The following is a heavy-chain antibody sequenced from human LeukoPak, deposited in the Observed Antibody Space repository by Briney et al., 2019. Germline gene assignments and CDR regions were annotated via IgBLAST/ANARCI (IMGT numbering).Heavy chain of an antibody. CDR3: TTRSKRPEYYYDSSGLDY. CDR1: GFTFSNAW. CDR2: IKSKTDGGTT. V-gene: IGHV3-15*01. J-gene: IGHJ4*02. D-gene: IGHD3-22*01. Sequence: PGGSLRLSCAAPGFTFSNAWMSWVRQAPGKGLEWVGRIKSKTDGGTTDYAAPVKGRFTISRDDSKNTLYLQMNSLKTEDTAVYYCTTRSKRPEYYYDSSGLDYWGQGTLVTVSS.